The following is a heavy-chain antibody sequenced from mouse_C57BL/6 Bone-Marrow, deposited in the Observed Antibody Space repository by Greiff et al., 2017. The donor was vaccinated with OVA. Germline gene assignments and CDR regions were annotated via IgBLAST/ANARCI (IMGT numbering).Heavy chain of an antibody. V-gene: IGHV14-2*01. D-gene: IGHD2-2*01. Sequence: EVQLQRSGAELVKPGASVKLSCTASGFNIKDYYMHWVKQRTEQGLEWIGRIDPEDGETKYAPKFQGKATITADTSSNTAYLQLSSLTSEDTAVYYCARGPHLLWLRRGYFDYWGQGTTLTVSS. CDR1: GFNIKDYY. CDR2: IDPEDGET. CDR3: ARGPHLLWLRRGYFDY. J-gene: IGHJ2*01.